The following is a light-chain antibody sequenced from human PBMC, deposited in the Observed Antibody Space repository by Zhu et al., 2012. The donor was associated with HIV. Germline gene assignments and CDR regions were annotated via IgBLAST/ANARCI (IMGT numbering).Light chain of an antibody. CDR1: QSVASNY. CDR2: GAS. Sequence: EIVLTQSPGTLSLSPGERVTLSCRASQSVASNYLAWYQHKPGQAPRLLIYGASSRATGIPDRFSGSGSGTDFTLTISRLEPEDFAVFYCQQYGSSPRTFGQGT. CDR3: QQYGSSPRT. J-gene: IGKJ2*01. V-gene: IGKV3-20*01.